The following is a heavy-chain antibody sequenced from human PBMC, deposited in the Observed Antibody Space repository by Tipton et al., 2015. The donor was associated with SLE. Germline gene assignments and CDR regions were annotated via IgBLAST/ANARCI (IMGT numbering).Heavy chain of an antibody. CDR3: AKDMNPCYHGMDV. V-gene: IGHV3-43*01. Sequence: QLVQSGGGVVQPGRSLRLSCAASGFTFDDYTMHWVRQAPGKGLEWVPLISWDGGSTYYADSVKGRFTISRDNSKNSLYLQMNSLRTEDTALYYCAKDMNPCYHGMDVWGQGTMVSASS. CDR2: ISWDGGST. CDR1: GFTFDDYT. D-gene: IGHD1-14*01. J-gene: IGHJ6*02.